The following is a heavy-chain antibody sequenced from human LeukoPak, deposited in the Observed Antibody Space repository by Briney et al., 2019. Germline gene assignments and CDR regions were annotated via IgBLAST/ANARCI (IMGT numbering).Heavy chain of an antibody. Sequence: GGSLRLSCAASGFTFSDYYMSWIRQAPGKGLEWVSYISSSGSTIFYADSVKGRFTISRDNAKNSLYLQMNSLRAEDTAVYYCASSPSSGWGIHYWGQGTLVTVSS. V-gene: IGHV3-11*01. CDR2: ISSSGSTI. CDR1: GFTFSDYY. D-gene: IGHD6-19*01. J-gene: IGHJ4*02. CDR3: ASSPSSGWGIHY.